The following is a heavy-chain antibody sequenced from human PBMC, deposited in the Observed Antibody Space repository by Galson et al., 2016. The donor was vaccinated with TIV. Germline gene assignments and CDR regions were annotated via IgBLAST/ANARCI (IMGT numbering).Heavy chain of an antibody. Sequence: SVKVSCKASGGTFSNYPISWVRQAPGQGLEWMGAIIPLFGTVKYEQTFQGRLTITTDESTGTVYMELSSLTSEDTAIYYCARVPQIYDYYMDVWGKGTTVTVSS. J-gene: IGHJ6*03. CDR2: IIPLFGTV. V-gene: IGHV1-69*05. CDR3: ARVPQIYDYYMDV. CDR1: GGTFSNYP.